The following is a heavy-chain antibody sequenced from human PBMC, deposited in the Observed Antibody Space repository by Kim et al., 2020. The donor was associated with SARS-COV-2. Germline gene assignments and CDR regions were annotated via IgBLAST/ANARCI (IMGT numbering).Heavy chain of an antibody. J-gene: IGHJ3*02. V-gene: IGHV3-33*06. CDR3: AKGVTMIVVVPPGDAFDI. CDR2: IWYDGSNK. D-gene: IGHD3-22*01. CDR1: GFTFSSYG. Sequence: GGSLRLSCAASGFTFSSYGMHWVRQAPGKGLEWVAVIWYDGSNKYYADSVKGRFTISRDNSKNTLYLQMNSLRAEDTAVYYCAKGVTMIVVVPPGDAFDIWGQGTMVTVSS.